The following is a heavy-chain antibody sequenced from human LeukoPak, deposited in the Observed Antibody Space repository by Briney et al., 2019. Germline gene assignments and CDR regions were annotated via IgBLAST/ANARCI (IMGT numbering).Heavy chain of an antibody. CDR1: GFTFSDYW. CDR2: IKQDGSEK. Sequence: GGSLRLSCAASGFTFSDYWMSWVRQAPGKGLEWVANIKQDGSEKYDVESVRGRFTISRDNAEKSLYLQMDSLRAEDTAVYYCAKDLHNWNDGYFDYWGQGTLVTVSS. J-gene: IGHJ4*02. D-gene: IGHD1-20*01. V-gene: IGHV3-7*01. CDR3: AKDLHNWNDGYFDY.